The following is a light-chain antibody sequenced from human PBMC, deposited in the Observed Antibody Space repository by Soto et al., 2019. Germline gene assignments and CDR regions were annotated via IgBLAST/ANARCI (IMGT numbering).Light chain of an antibody. CDR3: CSPANNYNSWV. J-gene: IGLJ3*02. CDR1: NSDIGGYNY. Sequence: QSALTQPRSVSGSPGQSVTISCTGTNSDIGGYNYVSWYQQHPGKAPKVMIYDVNRRPSGVPDRFSGSKSGNTASLTISGLQVEDEADYYCCSPANNYNSWVFGGGTKLTVL. V-gene: IGLV2-11*01. CDR2: DVN.